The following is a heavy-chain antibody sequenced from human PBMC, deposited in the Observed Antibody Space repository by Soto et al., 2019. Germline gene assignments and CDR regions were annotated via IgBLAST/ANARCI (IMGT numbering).Heavy chain of an antibody. D-gene: IGHD6-19*01. CDR3: ARVDGDSSGWYGYWFDP. CDR1: GGSFSGYY. V-gene: IGHV4-34*01. Sequence: SSETLSLTCAVYGGSFSGYYWSWIRQPPGKGLEWMGEINHSGSTNYNPSLKSRVTISVDTSKNQFTLKLSSVTAADTAVYYCARVDGDSSGWYGYWFDPWGQGTLVTVSS. J-gene: IGHJ5*02. CDR2: INHSGST.